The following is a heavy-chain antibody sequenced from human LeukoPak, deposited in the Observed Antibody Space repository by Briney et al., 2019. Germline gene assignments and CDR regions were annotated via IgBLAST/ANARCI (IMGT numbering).Heavy chain of an antibody. V-gene: IGHV1-2*02. Sequence: RASVKVSCKASGYTFTGCYMHWVRQASGQGLEWMGWINPNSGGTNYAQRFQGRVTMTRDTSISTAYMELSRLESDDTAVYYCAKHSNSWYGVDNWGQGTLVTVSS. CDR2: INPNSGGT. D-gene: IGHD6-13*01. CDR3: AKHSNSWYGVDN. CDR1: GYTFTGCY. J-gene: IGHJ4*02.